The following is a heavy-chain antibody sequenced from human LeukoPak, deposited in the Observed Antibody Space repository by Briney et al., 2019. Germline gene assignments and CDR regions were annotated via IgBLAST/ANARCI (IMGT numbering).Heavy chain of an antibody. CDR2: INNDATRT. CDR1: GSAFSRSW. Sequence: GGSLRLSCAASGSAFSRSWIHWVRQAPGKGLVWVSHINNDATRTTYADSVRGRFTISRDNAKNTVSLQMNSLRAEDTAVYYCASDRAYAMAVWGQGTTVTVSS. CDR3: ASDRAYAMAV. V-gene: IGHV3-74*01. J-gene: IGHJ6*02.